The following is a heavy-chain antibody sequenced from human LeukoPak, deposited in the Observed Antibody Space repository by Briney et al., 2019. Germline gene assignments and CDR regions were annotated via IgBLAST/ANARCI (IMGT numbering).Heavy chain of an antibody. CDR1: GFTFSSYA. Sequence: GGSLRLSCAASGFTFSSYAMSWVRQAPGKGLEWVSVIYSGGSTYYADSVKGRFTISRDNSKNTLYLQMNSLRAEDTAVYYCARDRCSGGSCPVDYYGMDVWGQGTTVTVSS. V-gene: IGHV3-53*01. D-gene: IGHD2-15*01. CDR3: ARDRCSGGSCPVDYYGMDV. CDR2: IYSGGST. J-gene: IGHJ6*02.